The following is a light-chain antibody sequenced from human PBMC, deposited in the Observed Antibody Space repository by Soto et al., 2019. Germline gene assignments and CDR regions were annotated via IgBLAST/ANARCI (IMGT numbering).Light chain of an antibody. Sequence: DIQMTQSPSSLSASVGDRVTITCQASQDITNYLNWYQQKPGKAPQLLIYDASNLETGVPSRFSGVGSGTDFTFTITNLQPEDFATYYCQQYDTVPPSFGQGTKLDIK. CDR1: QDITNY. V-gene: IGKV1-33*01. CDR2: DAS. J-gene: IGKJ2*01. CDR3: QQYDTVPPS.